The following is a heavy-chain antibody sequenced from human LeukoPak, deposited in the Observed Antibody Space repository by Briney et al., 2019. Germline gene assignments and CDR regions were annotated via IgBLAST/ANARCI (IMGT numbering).Heavy chain of an antibody. J-gene: IGHJ3*02. CDR3: ARAGYRSYYDILTGYPLAFDI. V-gene: IGHV4-59*01. Sequence: GSLRLSCAASGFTFSSYAMHWVRQAPGKGLEWIGYIYYSGSTNYNPSLKSRVTISVDTSKNQFSLKLSSVTAADTAVYYCARAGYRSYYDILTGYPLAFDIWGQGTMVTVSS. CDR1: GFTFSSYA. D-gene: IGHD3-9*01. CDR2: IYYSGST.